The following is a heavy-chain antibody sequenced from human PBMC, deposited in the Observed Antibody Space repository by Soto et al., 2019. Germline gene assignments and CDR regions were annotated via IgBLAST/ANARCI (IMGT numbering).Heavy chain of an antibody. V-gene: IGHV3-21*01. J-gene: IGHJ4*02. CDR2: ISSSSSYI. CDR1: GFTFSSYS. Sequence: EVQLVESGGGLVKPGGSLRLSCAASGFTFSSYSMNWVRQAPGKGLEWVSSISSSSSYIYYADSVKGRFTISRDNAKNSLYLQMNSLRAEDTAVYYCARDQRDIVLMVYGGFDYWGQGTLVTVSS. CDR3: ARDQRDIVLMVYGGFDY. D-gene: IGHD2-8*01.